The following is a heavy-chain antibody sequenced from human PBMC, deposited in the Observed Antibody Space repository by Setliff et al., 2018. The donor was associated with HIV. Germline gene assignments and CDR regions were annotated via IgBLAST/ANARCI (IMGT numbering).Heavy chain of an antibody. Sequence: GGSLRLSCAASGFTFSNYAMSWVRQAPGEGLEWVSAILSTGERTLYADSVKGRFTISRDNSKNTAYLQMNSLRAEDTAEYYCAKELAASGLGYFDSWGRGILVTVSS. D-gene: IGHD3-22*01. J-gene: IGHJ4*02. CDR2: ILSTGERT. V-gene: IGHV3-23*01. CDR3: AKELAASGLGYFDS. CDR1: GFTFSNYA.